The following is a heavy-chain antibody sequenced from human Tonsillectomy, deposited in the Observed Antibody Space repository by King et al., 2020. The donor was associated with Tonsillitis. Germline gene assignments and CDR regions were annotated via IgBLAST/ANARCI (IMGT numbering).Heavy chain of an antibody. Sequence: QLVQSGAEVKKPGASVRVSCKASGYTFTGYYINWVRQAPGQGLEWMGWINPNSGGTNYGQKFQGRVTMTRDTSINTAYMELSRLRSDDTAVYYCARGSGGFDYWGHGILVTVSS. V-gene: IGHV1-2*02. D-gene: IGHD6-25*01. CDR2: INPNSGGT. CDR1: GYTFTGYY. CDR3: ARGSGGFDY. J-gene: IGHJ4*01.